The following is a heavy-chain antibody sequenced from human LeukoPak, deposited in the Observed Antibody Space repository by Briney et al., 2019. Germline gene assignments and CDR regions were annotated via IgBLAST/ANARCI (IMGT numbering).Heavy chain of an antibody. J-gene: IGHJ4*02. CDR2: IWYDGSNK. D-gene: IGHD2-15*01. CDR1: GFTFSSYG. Sequence: GGSLRLSCAASGFTFSSYGMHWVRQAPGKGLEWVAVIWYDGSNKYYADSVKGRFTISRDNSKNTLYLQMNSLRAEDTAVYYCARGYCSGGSCLEIFDYWCQGTLVTVSS. CDR3: ARGYCSGGSCLEIFDY. V-gene: IGHV3-33*01.